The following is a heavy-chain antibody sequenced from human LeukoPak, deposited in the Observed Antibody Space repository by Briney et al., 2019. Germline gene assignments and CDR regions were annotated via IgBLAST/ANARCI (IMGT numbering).Heavy chain of an antibody. CDR3: ARVPRIAAAGTSKYYYMDV. D-gene: IGHD6-13*01. CDR2: ISAYNGNT. Sequence: GASVKVSCKASGYTFTSYGISWVRQAPGQGLEWMGWISAYNGNTNYAQKLQGRVTMTTDTSTSTAYMELRSLRSDDTAVYYCARVPRIAAAGTSKYYYMDVRGKGTTVTISS. CDR1: GYTFTSYG. J-gene: IGHJ6*03. V-gene: IGHV1-18*01.